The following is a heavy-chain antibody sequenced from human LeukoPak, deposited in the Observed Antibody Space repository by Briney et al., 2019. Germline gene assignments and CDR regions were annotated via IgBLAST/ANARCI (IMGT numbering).Heavy chain of an antibody. CDR2: ISSSSSTI. Sequence: GGTLRLSCAASGFTFSSYGMTWVRQAPGKGLEWVSYISSSSSTIYYADSVKGRFTISRDNAKNSLYLQLNSLRAEDTAVYYCARSLVVGATYPYHRGQGTLVSVSS. CDR1: GFTFSSYG. J-gene: IGHJ4*02. V-gene: IGHV3-48*01. D-gene: IGHD1-26*01. CDR3: ARSLVVGATYPYH.